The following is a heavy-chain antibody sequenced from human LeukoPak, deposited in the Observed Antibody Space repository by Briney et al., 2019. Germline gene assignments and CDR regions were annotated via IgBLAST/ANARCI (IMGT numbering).Heavy chain of an antibody. CDR1: GFTFSTYT. V-gene: IGHV3-21*01. Sequence: GGSLRLSCAASGFTFSTYTMNWVRQAPGRGLQWVSSIDPSGYTIFYADSVKGRFTISRDNAKNSLYLQMNSLRAEDTAVYYCAKDDPGYFFDYWGQGTLVTVSS. CDR2: IDPSGYTI. CDR3: AKDDPGYFFDY. D-gene: IGHD2/OR15-2a*01. J-gene: IGHJ4*02.